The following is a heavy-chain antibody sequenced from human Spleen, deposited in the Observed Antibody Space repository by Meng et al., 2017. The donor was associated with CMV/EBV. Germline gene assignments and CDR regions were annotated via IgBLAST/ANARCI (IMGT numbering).Heavy chain of an antibody. D-gene: IGHD5-18*01. CDR3: ARVGGSYEADS. CDR2: ISNSGTAI. Sequence: GESLKISCAASGFTFSTYAMSWVRQAPGRGLEWISYISNSGTAIYYADSMKGRFTTSRDNAKKSLYLQINSLRVEDTAIYYCARVGGSYEADSWGQGTLVTVSS. J-gene: IGHJ4*02. CDR1: GFTFSTYA. V-gene: IGHV3-48*03.